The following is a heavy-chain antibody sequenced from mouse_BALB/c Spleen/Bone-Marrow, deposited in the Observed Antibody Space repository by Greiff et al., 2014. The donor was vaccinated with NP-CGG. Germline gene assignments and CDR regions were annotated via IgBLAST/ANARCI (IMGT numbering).Heavy chain of an antibody. CDR3: ARYRLGTYFDY. CDR2: IDPANGNT. J-gene: IGHJ2*01. V-gene: IGHV14-3*02. Sequence: VQLKESGAELVKPGASVKLSCTVPGFNIKDTYMHWVKQRPEQGLEWIGRIDPANGNTKYDPKFQGKATITADTSSNTAYLQLSSLTSEDTAVYYCARYRLGTYFDYWGQGTTLTVSS. D-gene: IGHD2-14*01. CDR1: GFNIKDTY.